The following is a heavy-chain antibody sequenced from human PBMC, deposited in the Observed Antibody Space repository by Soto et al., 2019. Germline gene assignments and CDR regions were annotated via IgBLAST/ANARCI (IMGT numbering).Heavy chain of an antibody. Sequence: PSETLSLTCAVSGYSISSGYYWGRIRQPPGKGLEWIGSIYHSGSTYYNPSLKSRVTISVDTSKNQFSLKLGSVTAADTAVYYCARGSSGYTSWFDPWGQGTLVTVSS. J-gene: IGHJ5*02. CDR1: GYSISSGYY. V-gene: IGHV4-38-2*01. CDR3: ARGSSGYTSWFDP. D-gene: IGHD3-22*01. CDR2: IYHSGST.